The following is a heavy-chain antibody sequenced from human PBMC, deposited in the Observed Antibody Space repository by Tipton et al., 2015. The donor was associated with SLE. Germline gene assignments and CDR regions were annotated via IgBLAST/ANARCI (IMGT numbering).Heavy chain of an antibody. CDR2: ISWITGAI. CDR3: AKGRGYGTPRNDYFDY. V-gene: IGHV3-9*03. CDR1: GFTFDDYA. D-gene: IGHD5-12*01. Sequence: SLRLSCAASGFTFDDYAMHWVRQAPGKGLEWVSGISWITGAIGYADSVRGRFTISRDNAKNSLYLQMNSLRAEDMALYYCAKGRGYGTPRNDYFDYWGQGTPVTVSS. J-gene: IGHJ4*02.